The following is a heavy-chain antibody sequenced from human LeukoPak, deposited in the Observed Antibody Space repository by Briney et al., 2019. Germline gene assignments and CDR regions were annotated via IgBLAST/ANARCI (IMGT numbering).Heavy chain of an antibody. J-gene: IGHJ4*02. CDR1: GGSISSGYW. CDR3: ARGSDFWSGYPFDY. D-gene: IGHD3-3*01. V-gene: IGHV4-4*02. CDR2: FHHSGST. Sequence: SGTLSLTCVVSGGSISSGYWWSWVRQPPGEGLEWIGEFHHSGSTNYNPSLKSRVTISVDKSKNQFSLKVSSVTAADTAVCYCARGSDFWSGYPFDYGGQGTLLTVPS.